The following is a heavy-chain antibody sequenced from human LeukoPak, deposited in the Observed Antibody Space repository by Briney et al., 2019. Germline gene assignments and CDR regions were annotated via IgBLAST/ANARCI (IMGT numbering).Heavy chain of an antibody. CDR1: GGSISSYY. CDR2: IYYSGST. D-gene: IGHD4-17*01. Sequence: PSETLSLTCTVSGGSISSYYWSWIRQPPGKGLEGIGYIYYSGSTNYNPSLKSRVTISVDTSKNQFSLKLSSVTAADTAVYYCAREGDYPSDAFDIWGQGTMVTVSS. CDR3: AREGDYPSDAFDI. J-gene: IGHJ3*02. V-gene: IGHV4-59*01.